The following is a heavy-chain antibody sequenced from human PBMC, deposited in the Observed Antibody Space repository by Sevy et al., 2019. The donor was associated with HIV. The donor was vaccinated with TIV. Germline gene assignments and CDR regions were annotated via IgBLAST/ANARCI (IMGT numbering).Heavy chain of an antibody. Sequence: GESLKISCEVSGFTFGYFAMSWVRQAPGKGLEWVSGISPNGATSHYAASVRGRFTISRDNSKNRMYLQMSSLRAEDTAQYYCAKDTSGWYDALGQWGQGTLVTVSS. V-gene: IGHV3-23*01. CDR3: AKDTSGWYDALGQ. CDR2: ISPNGATS. CDR1: GFTFGYFA. D-gene: IGHD6-19*01. J-gene: IGHJ4*02.